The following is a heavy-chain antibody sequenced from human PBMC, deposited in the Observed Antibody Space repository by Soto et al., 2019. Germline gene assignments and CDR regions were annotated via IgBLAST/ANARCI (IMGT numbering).Heavy chain of an antibody. CDR3: ARPYSSGWTYYYYYGMDV. J-gene: IGHJ6*02. D-gene: IGHD6-19*01. CDR1: GGSFSGYY. CDR2: INHSGST. V-gene: IGHV4-34*01. Sequence: SETLSLTCAVYGGSFSGYYWSWIRQPPGKGLEWIGEINHSGSTNYNPSLKSRVTISVDTSKNQFSLKLSSVTAADTAVYYCARPYSSGWTYYYYYGMDVWGQGPTVTVSS.